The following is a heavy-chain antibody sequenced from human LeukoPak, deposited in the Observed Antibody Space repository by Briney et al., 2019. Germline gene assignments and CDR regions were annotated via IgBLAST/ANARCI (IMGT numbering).Heavy chain of an antibody. J-gene: IGHJ6*04. V-gene: IGHV3-21*01. CDR2: ISSSSSYI. CDR1: GFTFSSYS. CDR3: ARVITMVRGVIYYYGMDV. Sequence: GGSLRLSCAASGFTFSSYSMNWVRQAPGKGLEGVSSISSSSSYIYYADSVKGRFTISRDNAKNSLYLRMNSLRAEDTAVYYCARVITMVRGVIYYYGMDVWGKGTTVTVSS. D-gene: IGHD3-10*01.